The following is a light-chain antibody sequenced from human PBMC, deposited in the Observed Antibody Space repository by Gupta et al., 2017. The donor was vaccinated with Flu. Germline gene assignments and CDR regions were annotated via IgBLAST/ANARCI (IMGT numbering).Light chain of an antibody. CDR1: QSISNF. CDR3: QQSYSSPPT. V-gene: IGKV1-39*01. J-gene: IGKJ1*01. CDR2: ATS. Sequence: DIQMTQSPSSLSASVGDRVTITCRASQSISNFVNWYQHKLGKAPKFLIYATSSLQSGVPSRFSGSGSGTDFTLTISNLQPEEFATYYCQQSYSSPPTFGQGTKVEIK.